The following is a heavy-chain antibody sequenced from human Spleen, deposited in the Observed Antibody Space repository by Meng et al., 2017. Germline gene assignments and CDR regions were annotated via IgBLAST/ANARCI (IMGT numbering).Heavy chain of an antibody. CDR1: GFTFDDYA. V-gene: IGHV3-9*01. CDR3: ARGDSGFFDY. J-gene: IGHJ4*02. D-gene: IGHD3-10*01. CDR2: ISWNSGSI. Sequence: SLKISCAASGFTFDDYAMHWVRQAPGKGLEWVSGISWNSGSIGYADSVKGRFTISRDNAKNSLYLQMNSLRAEDTAVYYCARGDSGFFDYWGQGTRVT.